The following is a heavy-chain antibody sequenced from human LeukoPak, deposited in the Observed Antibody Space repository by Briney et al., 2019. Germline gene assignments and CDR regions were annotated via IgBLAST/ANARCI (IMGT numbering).Heavy chain of an antibody. V-gene: IGHV1-2*02. CDR1: GYTFTAYY. CDR3: ARPMTTLSMTHYYYGMDV. Sequence: ASVKVSCKASGYTFTAYYMHWVRQAPGQGLEWMGWINPNSGGTNYAQKFQGRVTMTRDTSISTAYMELSRLRSDDTAVYYCARPMTTLSMTHYYYGMDVWGQGTTVTVSS. CDR2: INPNSGGT. J-gene: IGHJ6*02. D-gene: IGHD4-11*01.